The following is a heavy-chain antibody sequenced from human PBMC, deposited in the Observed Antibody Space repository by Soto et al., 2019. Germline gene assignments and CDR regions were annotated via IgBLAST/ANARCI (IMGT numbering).Heavy chain of an antibody. CDR3: ARIRDEYSSSYFDY. CDR2: IDWDDDK. V-gene: IGHV2-70*01. Sequence: SGPTLVNPTQTLTLTCTFSGFSLSTSGMCVSWIRQPPGMALEWLALIDWDDDKYYSTSLKTRLTISKDTSKNQVVLTMTNMDPVDTATYYCARIRDEYSSSYFDYWGQGTLVTVSS. J-gene: IGHJ4*02. CDR1: GFSLSTSGMC. D-gene: IGHD6-6*01.